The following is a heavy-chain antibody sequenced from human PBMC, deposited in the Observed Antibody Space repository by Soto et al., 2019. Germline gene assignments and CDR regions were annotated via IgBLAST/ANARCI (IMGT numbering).Heavy chain of an antibody. Sequence: GSLLLSFSSSFFTFSSYWMSWVRQAPGKGLEWVANIQPSGSEKYYVDSVKGRFTISRDNAKNSLYLQMNSLRAEDTAVYYCARGSDAFDIWGQGTMVTVS. D-gene: IGHD6-6*01. J-gene: IGHJ3*02. CDR1: FFTFSSYW. CDR3: ARGSDAFDI. V-gene: IGHV3-7*03. CDR2: IQPSGSEK.